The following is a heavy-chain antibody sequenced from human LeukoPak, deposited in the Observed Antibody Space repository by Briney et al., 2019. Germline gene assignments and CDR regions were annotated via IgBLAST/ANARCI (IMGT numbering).Heavy chain of an antibody. CDR1: GFTFDDYG. D-gene: IGHD3-10*01. Sequence: PGGSLRLSCAASGFTFDDYGMSWVRQAPGKGLEWVSGINWNGGSTGYADSVKGRFTISRDNATNSLYLQMSSLRAEDTALYHCARGLRFDYYGSGSYYNDYYYMDVWGKGTTVTVSS. J-gene: IGHJ6*03. V-gene: IGHV3-20*01. CDR3: ARGLRFDYYGSGSYYNDYYYMDV. CDR2: INWNGGST.